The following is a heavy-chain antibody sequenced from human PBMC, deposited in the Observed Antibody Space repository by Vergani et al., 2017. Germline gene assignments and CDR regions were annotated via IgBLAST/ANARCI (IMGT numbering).Heavy chain of an antibody. J-gene: IGHJ4*02. D-gene: IGHD6-19*01. Sequence: QVQLVESGGGVVQPGRSLRLSCAASGFTFSSYGMHWVRQAPGKGLEWVAVIWYDGSNKYYADSVKGRFTISRDNSKNTLYLQMNSLRAEDTAVYYCAKAHSSGWYRLPDYWGQGTLVTVSS. CDR3: AKAHSSGWYRLPDY. V-gene: IGHV3-33*06. CDR1: GFTFSSYG. CDR2: IWYDGSNK.